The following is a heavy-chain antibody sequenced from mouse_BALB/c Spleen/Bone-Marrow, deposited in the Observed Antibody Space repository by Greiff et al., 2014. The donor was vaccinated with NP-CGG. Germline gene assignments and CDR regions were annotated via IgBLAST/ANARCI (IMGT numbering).Heavy chain of an antibody. J-gene: IGHJ3*01. CDR1: GFTFSNYW. Sequence: LQQSGGGLVQPGGSMKLSCVASGFTFSNYWMNWVRQSPEKGLEWVAEIRLKSNNYATHYAESVKGRFTITRDDSKSSVYLQMNSVRAEDTGIYSCTTGFAHWGQGTLVTVSA. CDR2: IRLKSNNYAT. CDR3: TTGFAH. V-gene: IGHV6-6*02.